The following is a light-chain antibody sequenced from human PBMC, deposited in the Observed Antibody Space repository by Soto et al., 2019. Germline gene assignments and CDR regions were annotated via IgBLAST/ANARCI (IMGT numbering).Light chain of an antibody. CDR1: QSISSW. CDR3: QQYNNYWT. CDR2: KAS. Sequence: DIQMTQSPSTLSASVGDRVTITCRASQSISSWLAWYQQSPGKAPKLLIYKASSLQSGVPSRFSGSGSGTAFTLTITSLQPDDFATYYCQQYNNYWTFGQGTKVENK. J-gene: IGKJ1*01. V-gene: IGKV1-5*03.